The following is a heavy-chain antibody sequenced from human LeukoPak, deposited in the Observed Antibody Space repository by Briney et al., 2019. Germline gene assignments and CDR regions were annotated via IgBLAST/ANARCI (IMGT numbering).Heavy chain of an antibody. D-gene: IGHD1-1*01. V-gene: IGHV3-7*03. Sequence: PGGSLRLSCEGSGFTFSNYWMTWVRQAPGKGLEWVANIKPDGSEKHYADSVEGRFTISRDNSQNTVYLEMNSLRVEDSALYYCARGTINPPADVWGKGTTVTVSS. CDR1: GFTFSNYW. J-gene: IGHJ6*04. CDR3: ARGTINPPADV. CDR2: IKPDGSEK.